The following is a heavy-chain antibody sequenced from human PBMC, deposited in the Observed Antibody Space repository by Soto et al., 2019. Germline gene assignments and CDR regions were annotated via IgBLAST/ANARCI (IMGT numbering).Heavy chain of an antibody. CDR3: ARLDSSLAVADTFDY. CDR2: IYYSGST. Sequence: QLQLQESGPGLVKPSETLSLTCTVSGGSISSSSYYWGWIRQPPGKGLGWIGSIYYSGSTYYNPSLKSRVTISVDTSKNQFSLKLSSVTAADTAVYYCARLDSSLAVADTFDYWGQGTLVTVSS. J-gene: IGHJ4*02. D-gene: IGHD6-19*01. V-gene: IGHV4-39*01. CDR1: GGSISSSSYY.